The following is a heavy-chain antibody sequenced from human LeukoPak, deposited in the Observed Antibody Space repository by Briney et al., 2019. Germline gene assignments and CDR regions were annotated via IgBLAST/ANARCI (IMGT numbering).Heavy chain of an antibody. CDR3: ARSLPYGTTWYGRSDF. J-gene: IGHJ4*02. CDR2: ISYDGSNK. CDR1: GFTFSSYA. Sequence: GGSLRLSCATSGFTFSSYAMHWVRQAPGKGLEWVAVISYDGSNKYYADSVKGRFTISRDNAMNSLYLQMNSLRAEDTAIYYCARSLPYGTTWYGRSDFWGQGTLVTVSS. V-gene: IGHV3-30-3*01. D-gene: IGHD6-13*01.